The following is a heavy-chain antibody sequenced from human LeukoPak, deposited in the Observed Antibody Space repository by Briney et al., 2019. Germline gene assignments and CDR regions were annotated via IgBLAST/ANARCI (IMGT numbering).Heavy chain of an antibody. D-gene: IGHD1-26*01. CDR2: INSNSGAR. V-gene: IGHV1-2*02. CDR1: GYTFSGDY. J-gene: IGHJ4*02. Sequence: ASVKVSCKASGYTFSGDYMHWVRQAPGQGLESVGWINSNSGARNYAPKFQGRVTFSRDNSISTAYMELSSLRSDDTAIYYCARGRGGATTGFDHWGQGTLVTVSS. CDR3: ARGRGGATTGFDH.